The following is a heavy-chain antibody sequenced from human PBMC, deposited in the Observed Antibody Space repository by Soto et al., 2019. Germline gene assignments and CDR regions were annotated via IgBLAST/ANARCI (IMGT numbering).Heavy chain of an antibody. D-gene: IGHD5-18*01. CDR2: IYYSGST. Sequence: SETLSITCAVASVSVRSYYWSWIRQPPGKGLEWIGYIYYSGSTNYNPSLKSRVTISVDTSKNQFSLKLSSVTAADTAVYYCARGRIQLWYPFDYWGQGTLVTVSS. J-gene: IGHJ4*02. CDR1: SVSVRSYY. CDR3: ARGRIQLWYPFDY. V-gene: IGHV4-59*02.